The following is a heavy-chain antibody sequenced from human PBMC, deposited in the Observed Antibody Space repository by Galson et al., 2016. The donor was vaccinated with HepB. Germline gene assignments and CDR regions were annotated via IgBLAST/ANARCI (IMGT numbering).Heavy chain of an antibody. V-gene: IGHV3-7*05. CDR3: AKVRYDSSSYQSPYFDH. J-gene: IGHJ4*02. CDR2: IKHDGSEK. Sequence: SLRLSCAVSGFTFSSYWMTWVRQAPGKGLEWVAHIKHDGSEKYYVDSVRGRFTISRDNAKNSLYLQMHSLRVEDTAVYYCAKVRYDSSSYQSPYFDHWGQGILVTVSS. CDR1: GFTFSSYW. D-gene: IGHD3-22*01.